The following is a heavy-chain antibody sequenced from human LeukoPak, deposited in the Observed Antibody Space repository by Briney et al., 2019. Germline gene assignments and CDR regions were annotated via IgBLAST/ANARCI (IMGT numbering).Heavy chain of an antibody. CDR3: ARVPERYYFDY. J-gene: IGHJ4*02. CDR1: GFSLSNYW. V-gene: IGHV3-74*01. CDR2: INSDGSST. Sequence: GGSLRVSCAASGFSLSNYWMHWVRQAPGKGLVWVSRINSDGSSTSYADSVKGRFTISRDNAKNTLYLQMNSLRAEDTAVYYCARVPERYYFDYWGQGTLVTVSS.